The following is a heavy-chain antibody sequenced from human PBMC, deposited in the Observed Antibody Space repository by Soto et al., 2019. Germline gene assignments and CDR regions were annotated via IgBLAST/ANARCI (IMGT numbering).Heavy chain of an antibody. V-gene: IGHV1-69*01. CDR2: IIPIFGTA. Sequence: QVQLVQSGAEVKKPGSSVKVSCKASGGTFSSYAISWGRQAPGQGIEWMGGIIPIFGTADYAQKFQGRVTIPADEPTSTAYMEMRSLRSEDTAVYDCARGSAHTIFVVVITSDYSYYRMDVWGQGTTVTVSS. CDR1: GGTFSSYA. J-gene: IGHJ6*02. D-gene: IGHD3-3*01. CDR3: ARGSAHTIFVVVITSDYSYYRMDV.